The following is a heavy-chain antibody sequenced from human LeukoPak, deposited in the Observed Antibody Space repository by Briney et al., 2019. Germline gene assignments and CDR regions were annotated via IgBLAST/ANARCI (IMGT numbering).Heavy chain of an antibody. V-gene: IGHV3-49*04. Sequence: GGSLRLSCTTSGFAFDDLAMSWVRQPAGKGLECVGFIRRRASGGAAEFAGSVKVTFVISRDDSKGIAYLQMNGLQTEDKAVYYCSRNGLVDFDYWGHGSRVIVS. J-gene: IGHJ4*01. CDR1: GFAFDDLA. CDR3: SRNGLVDFDY. CDR2: IRRRASGGAA.